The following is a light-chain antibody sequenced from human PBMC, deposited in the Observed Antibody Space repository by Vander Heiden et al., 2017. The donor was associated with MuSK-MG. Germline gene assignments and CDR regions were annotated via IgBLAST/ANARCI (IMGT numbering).Light chain of an antibody. V-gene: IGLV2-14*01. CDR2: DVT. CDR3: SSYTSSATRV. Sequence: QSALTQPASASGAPGQPITIPCTGTSSDVGGYDYVSWYQQHPGKAPKLMIYDVTNRPSGVSNRFSGSKSGNTASLTISGLQAEDEADYYCSSYTSSATRVFGGGTKLTV. CDR1: SSDVGGYDY. J-gene: IGLJ3*02.